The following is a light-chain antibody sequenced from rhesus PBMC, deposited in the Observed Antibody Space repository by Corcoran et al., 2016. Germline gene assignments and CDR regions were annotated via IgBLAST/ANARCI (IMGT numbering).Light chain of an antibody. J-gene: IGKJ4*01. CDR1: ENVNNY. V-gene: IGKV1-74*01. CDR3: QHGYSTPLT. Sequence: DIQMTQSPSSLSASVGDRVTITFRASENVNNYLNWYQQKPGKAPKLLIYKASTLQSGVPSRFCGSGSGTDYTFTNSSLQPEDVATYYCQHGYSTPLTFGGGTKVEIK. CDR2: KAS.